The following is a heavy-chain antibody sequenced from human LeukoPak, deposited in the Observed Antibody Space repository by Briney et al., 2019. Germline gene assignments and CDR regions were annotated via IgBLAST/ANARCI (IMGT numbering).Heavy chain of an antibody. CDR3: ARGPGRVGGDN. V-gene: IGHV4-59*01. D-gene: IGHD3-16*01. J-gene: IGHJ4*02. Sequence: SETLSLTCTVSAGSISSSYWSWMRQPPGKGLEWIGYLYYTGSTNYNPSLKSRVTISVDRSKNQFSLKLSSVTAADTAIYYCARGPGRVGGDNWGQGTLVTVSS. CDR1: AGSISSSY. CDR2: LYYTGST.